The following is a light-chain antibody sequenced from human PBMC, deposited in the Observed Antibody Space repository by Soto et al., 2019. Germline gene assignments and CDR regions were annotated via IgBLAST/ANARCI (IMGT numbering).Light chain of an antibody. CDR1: QGISNY. CDR2: AAS. V-gene: IGKV1-27*01. Sequence: DVQMTQAPSSLSASVGDRVTITCRARQGISNYLAWYQQKPGKVPKLLIYAASILHTGVPSRFSGSGSGTDFTLTISSLQPEDVATYYCQKYNSAPRTFGGGTKVEIK. CDR3: QKYNSAPRT. J-gene: IGKJ4*01.